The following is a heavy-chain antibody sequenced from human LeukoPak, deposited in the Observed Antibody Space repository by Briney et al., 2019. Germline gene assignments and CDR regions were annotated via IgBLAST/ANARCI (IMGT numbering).Heavy chain of an antibody. Sequence: GASVKVSCKASGYTFTSYDINRVRQATGQGLEWMGWMNPNSGNTGYAQKFQGRVTITTDTPSSTAYMEVRSLRSDDTAVYYCARDRGVEDSSGWYNVYYYYYMDVWGKGTTVTVSS. CDR3: ARDRGVEDSSGWYNVYYYYYMDV. J-gene: IGHJ6*03. V-gene: IGHV1-8*03. CDR1: GYTFTSYD. CDR2: MNPNSGNT. D-gene: IGHD6-19*01.